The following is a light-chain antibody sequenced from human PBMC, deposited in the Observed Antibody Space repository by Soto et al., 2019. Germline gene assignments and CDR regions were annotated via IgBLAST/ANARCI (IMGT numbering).Light chain of an antibody. CDR3: QQYYSYPWT. CDR1: QGISSY. V-gene: IGKV1-8*01. Sequence: IQMTQNPFSVSASLGDRVTITCRASQGISSYLDWYQQKPGKAPKLLIYAASTLQSGVPSRFSGSGSGTDFTLTISCLQAEDFATYYCQQYYSYPWTFGQRSMV. J-gene: IGKJ1*01. CDR2: AAS.